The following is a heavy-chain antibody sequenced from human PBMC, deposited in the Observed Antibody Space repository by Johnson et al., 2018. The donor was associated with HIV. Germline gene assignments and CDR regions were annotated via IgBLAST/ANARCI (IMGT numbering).Heavy chain of an antibody. Sequence: QVQLVESGGGVVQPGRSLRLSCAASGFTFSSYAMHWVRQTPGKGLEWVAIISYDGSNKYYADSVKGRFTISRDNSKNTLYLQMKSLRAEDTAVYYCARNLLFYFDSSPYSDPRPVAFDIWGQGTMVTVSS. D-gene: IGHD3-22*01. J-gene: IGHJ3*02. CDR1: GFTFSSYA. CDR2: ISYDGSNK. CDR3: ARNLLFYFDSSPYSDPRPVAFDI. V-gene: IGHV3-30*14.